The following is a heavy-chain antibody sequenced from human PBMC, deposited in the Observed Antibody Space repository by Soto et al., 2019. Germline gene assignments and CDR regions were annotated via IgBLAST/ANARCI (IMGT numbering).Heavy chain of an antibody. D-gene: IGHD3-16*01. CDR3: ARCGLDYGMDV. Sequence: SETLSLTCTVSGGSISSYYWCWTRQPAGKGLEWIGRFYPSGKTTYNPSLQSRLTMSADTSRNNFSLNLTSVTAAATAVYYCARCGLDYGMDVWGQGTTVTVSS. CDR2: FYPSGKT. CDR1: GGSISSYY. V-gene: IGHV4-4*07. J-gene: IGHJ6*02.